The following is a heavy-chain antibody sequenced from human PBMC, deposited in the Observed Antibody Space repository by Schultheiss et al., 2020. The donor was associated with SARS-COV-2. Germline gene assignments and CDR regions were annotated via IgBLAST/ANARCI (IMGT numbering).Heavy chain of an antibody. CDR3: ARVRHPSRGARYYYGMDV. V-gene: IGHV3-53*01. CDR2: ISGSGGST. Sequence: GGSLRLSCAASGFTVSSNYMSWVRQAPGKGLEWVSAISGSGGSTYYADSVKGRFTISRDNSKNTLYLQMNSLRAEDTAVYYCARVRHPSRGARYYYGMDVWGQAATGTSSS. J-gene: IGHJ6*02. CDR1: GFTVSSNY. D-gene: IGHD4/OR15-4a*01.